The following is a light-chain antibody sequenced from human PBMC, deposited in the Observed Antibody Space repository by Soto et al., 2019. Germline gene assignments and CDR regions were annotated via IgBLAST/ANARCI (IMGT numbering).Light chain of an antibody. J-gene: IGKJ1*01. CDR1: QSVSNW. CDR2: DAS. V-gene: IGKV1-5*01. Sequence: DIQMTQSPSTLPASVVDTVTITCRASQSVSNWLAWYQQKPRKAPKLLIFDASSLESGVPSRFSGRRSGTEFTLTISSLQPEDFASYYCLQDYGDSWTFGQGTKVDIK. CDR3: LQDYGDSWT.